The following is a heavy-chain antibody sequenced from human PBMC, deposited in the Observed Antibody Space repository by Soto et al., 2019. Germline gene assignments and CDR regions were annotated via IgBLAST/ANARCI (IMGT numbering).Heavy chain of an antibody. J-gene: IGHJ4*02. CDR1: GFTFSNAW. D-gene: IGHD3-16*01. CDR2: IKSKTDGGTT. CDR3: TPLGGLDY. Sequence: EVQLVESGGGLVKPGGSLRLSCAASGFTFSNAWMNWVRQAPGKGLEWVGRIKSKTDGGTTDYAAPVKGRFTISRDDSKTPLNRQRNGRKTEDTAGYYGTPLGGLDYWGQGTRVTVSP. V-gene: IGHV3-15*07.